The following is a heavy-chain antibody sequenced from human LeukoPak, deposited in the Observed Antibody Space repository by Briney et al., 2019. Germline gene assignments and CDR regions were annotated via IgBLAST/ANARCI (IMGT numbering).Heavy chain of an antibody. Sequence: SVKVSCKASGGTFSSYAISWVRQAPGQGLEWMGGIIPIFGTANYAQKFQGRVTITADASTSTAYMELSSLRSEETAVYYCARAINWNDVANWFDPWGQGTLVTVSS. D-gene: IGHD1-20*01. J-gene: IGHJ5*02. CDR3: ARAINWNDVANWFDP. CDR2: IIPIFGTA. V-gene: IGHV1-69*13. CDR1: GGTFSSYA.